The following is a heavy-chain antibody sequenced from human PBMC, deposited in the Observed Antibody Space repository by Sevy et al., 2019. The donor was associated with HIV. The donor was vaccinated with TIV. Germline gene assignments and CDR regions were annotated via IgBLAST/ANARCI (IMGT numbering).Heavy chain of an antibody. CDR2: IWYDGSNK. D-gene: IGHD6-19*01. CDR1: GFTFSSYG. V-gene: IGHV3-33*01. CDR3: ARERRIAVAGTLFDY. Sequence: GGSLRLSCAASGFTFSSYGMHWVRQAPGKGLEWVAVIWYDGSNKYYADSVKGRFTISRDNSKNTLYLQMNSLRAEDTAVYYCARERRIAVAGTLFDYWGQGTLVTVSS. J-gene: IGHJ4*02.